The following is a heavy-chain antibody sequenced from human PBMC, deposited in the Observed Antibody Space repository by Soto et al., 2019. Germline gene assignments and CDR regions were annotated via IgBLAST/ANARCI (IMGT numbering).Heavy chain of an antibody. J-gene: IGHJ5*02. CDR1: GGSISSSNW. CDR2: IYHSGST. CDR3: AREDCSSTSCYGGNWFDP. Sequence: SETLSLTCAVSGGSISSSNWWSWVRQPPGKGLEWIGEIYHSGSTNYNPSLKSRVTISVDKSKNQFSLKLSSVTAADTAVYYCAREDCSSTSCYGGNWFDPWGQGTLVTVTS. D-gene: IGHD2-2*01. V-gene: IGHV4-4*02.